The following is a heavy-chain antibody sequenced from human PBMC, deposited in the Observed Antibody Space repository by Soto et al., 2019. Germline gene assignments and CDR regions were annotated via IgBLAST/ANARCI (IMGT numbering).Heavy chain of an antibody. D-gene: IGHD3-10*01. CDR1: GGSISSGGYY. Sequence: QVQLQESGPGLVKPSQTLSLTCTVSGGSISSGGYYWSWIRQHPGKGLEWIGYIYYSGSTYYNPYLKSRVTISVXKSXNXYSLKLSSVTAADTAVYYCARGLEWFGELYGAWFDPWGQGTLVTVSS. V-gene: IGHV4-31*03. CDR2: IYYSGST. J-gene: IGHJ5*02. CDR3: ARGLEWFGELYGAWFDP.